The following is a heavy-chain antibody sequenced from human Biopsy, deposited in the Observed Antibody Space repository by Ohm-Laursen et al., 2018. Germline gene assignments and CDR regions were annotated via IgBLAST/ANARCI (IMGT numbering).Heavy chain of an antibody. Sequence: SSVKVSCKSPGGTFSNYGVNWVRQAPGQGLEWLGGNIPILGTGNYAQKFQDRVTVAAGTSTSTATMELRSLRSDDTAVYYCATKLTGYFHHWGQGTLVIVSS. CDR1: GGTFSNYG. CDR3: ATKLTGYFHH. J-gene: IGHJ1*01. CDR2: NIPILGTG. D-gene: IGHD3-9*01. V-gene: IGHV1-69*06.